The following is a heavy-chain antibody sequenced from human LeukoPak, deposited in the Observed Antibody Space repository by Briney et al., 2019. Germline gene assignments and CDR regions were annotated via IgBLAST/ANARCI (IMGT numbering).Heavy chain of an antibody. J-gene: IGHJ4*02. D-gene: IGHD6-13*01. V-gene: IGHV1-69*05. Sequence: ASVKVSCKASGGTFSSYAISWVRQAPGQGLEWMGGIIPIFGTANYAQKFQGRVTITTDESTSTAYMELGSLRSEDTAVYYCASEYSSSYFDYWGQGTLVTVSS. CDR2: IIPIFGTA. CDR1: GGTFSSYA. CDR3: ASEYSSSYFDY.